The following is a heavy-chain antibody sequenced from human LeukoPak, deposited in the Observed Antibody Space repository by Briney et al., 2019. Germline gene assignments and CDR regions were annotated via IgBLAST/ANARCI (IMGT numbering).Heavy chain of an antibody. D-gene: IGHD3/OR15-3a*01. J-gene: IGHJ4*02. CDR3: ARSLWTTSNYFDY. CDR1: GGTFISYA. V-gene: IGHV1-69*06. CDR2: IIPIFGTA. Sequence: ASVKVSCKASGGTFISYAISWVRQAPGQGLEWMGGIIPIFGTANYAQKFQGRVTITADKSTSTAYMELSSLRSEDTAVYYCARSLWTTSNYFDYGGQGTLVTVSS.